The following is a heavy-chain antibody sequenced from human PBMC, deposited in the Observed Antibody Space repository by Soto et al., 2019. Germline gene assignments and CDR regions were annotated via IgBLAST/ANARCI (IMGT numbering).Heavy chain of an antibody. CDR2: IYYSGST. CDR3: ARDPALLTYYYDSSGYTPALQH. V-gene: IGHV4-59*01. D-gene: IGHD3-22*01. CDR1: GGSISSYY. Sequence: QVQLQESGPGLVKPSETLSLTCTVSGGSISSYYWSWIRQPPGKGLEWIGYIYYSGSTNYNPSLKSRVTISVDTSKNQFSLKLSSVTAADTAVYYCARDPALLTYYYDSSGYTPALQHWGQGTLVTVSS. J-gene: IGHJ1*01.